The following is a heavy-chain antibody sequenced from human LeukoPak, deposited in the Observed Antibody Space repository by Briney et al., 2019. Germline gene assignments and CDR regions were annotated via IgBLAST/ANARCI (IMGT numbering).Heavy chain of an antibody. Sequence: PSETLSLTCSVSGGSISNYYWGWIRQPPGKGLEWIGSLDYSGSTYYNPSLQSRVTRSVDTSKNQFSLRLSSVTAADTAVYYCARSQDYYEFDYWGQGSLVTVSS. D-gene: IGHD3-16*01. V-gene: IGHV4-39*01. CDR1: GGSISNYY. CDR2: LDYSGST. CDR3: ARSQDYYEFDY. J-gene: IGHJ4*02.